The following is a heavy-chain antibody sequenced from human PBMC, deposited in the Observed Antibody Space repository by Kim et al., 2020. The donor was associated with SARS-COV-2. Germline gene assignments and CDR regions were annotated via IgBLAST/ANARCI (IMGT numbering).Heavy chain of an antibody. CDR3: ARVNILTGYYPPPPGSFD. V-gene: IGHV4-59*01. CDR2: IYYSGST. Sequence: SETLSLTCTVSGGSISSYYWSWIRQPPGKGLEWIGYIYYSGSTNYNPSLKSRVTISVDTSKNQFSLKLSSVTAADTAVYYCARVNILTGYYPPPPGSFD. J-gene: IGHJ4*03. CDR1: GGSISSYY. D-gene: IGHD3-9*01.